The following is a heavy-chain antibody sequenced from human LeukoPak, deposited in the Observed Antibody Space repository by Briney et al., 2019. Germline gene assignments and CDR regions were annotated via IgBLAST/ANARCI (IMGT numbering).Heavy chain of an antibody. CDR1: GGSISSSSYY. CDR3: ARRNLFPYYFDY. Sequence: PSETLSLTCTVSGGSISSSSYYWGWIRQPPGKGLEWIGSISYSGNTYYNPSLKSRVTISVDTSKNEFSLKLTSVTAADTSVYYCARRNLFPYYFDYWGQGILVTVSS. V-gene: IGHV4-39*01. CDR2: ISYSGNT. J-gene: IGHJ4*02.